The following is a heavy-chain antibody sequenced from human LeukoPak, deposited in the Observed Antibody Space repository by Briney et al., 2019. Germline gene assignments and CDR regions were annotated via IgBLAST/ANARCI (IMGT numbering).Heavy chain of an antibody. V-gene: IGHV4-34*01. CDR2: INHSGST. CDR1: GGSFSGYY. CDR3: ARGVGTPLYYYYYYMDV. Sequence: SETLSLTCAVYGGSFSGYYWSWIRQAPGKGLEWIGEINHSGSTNYNPSLKSRVTISVDTSKNQFSLKLSSVTAADTAVYYCARGVGTPLYYYYYYMDVWGKGTTVTVSS. D-gene: IGHD2-21*02. J-gene: IGHJ6*03.